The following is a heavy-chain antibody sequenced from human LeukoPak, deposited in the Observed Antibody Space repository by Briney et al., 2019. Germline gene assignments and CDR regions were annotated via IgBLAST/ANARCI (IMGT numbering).Heavy chain of an antibody. V-gene: IGHV3-21*01. J-gene: IGHJ5*02. D-gene: IGHD6-19*01. CDR1: GFTFSSYS. Sequence: PGGSLRLSCAASGFTFSSYSMNWVRQAPGKGLEWVSSISSSSSYIYYADSVKGRFTISRDNAKNSLYLQMNSLRAEDTAVYYCARDVWADYSSGGHGSFDPWGQGTLVTVSS. CDR2: ISSSSSYI. CDR3: ARDVWADYSSGGHGSFDP.